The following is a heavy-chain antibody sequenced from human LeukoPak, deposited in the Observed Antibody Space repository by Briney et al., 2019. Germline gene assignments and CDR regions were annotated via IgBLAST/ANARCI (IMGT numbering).Heavy chain of an antibody. V-gene: IGHV1-69*13. CDR1: GATFSIYA. CDR3: ARGPALPFWSGTYYYYYGMDV. J-gene: IGHJ6*02. Sequence: GASVTVSCTSSGATFSIYAISWVREAPGQGLEWMGGIIPIFGTANYAQKFQGRVTITADESTSTAYMELSSLRSEDTAVYYCARGPALPFWSGTYYYYYGMDVWGQGTTVTVSS. D-gene: IGHD3-3*01. CDR2: IIPIFGTA.